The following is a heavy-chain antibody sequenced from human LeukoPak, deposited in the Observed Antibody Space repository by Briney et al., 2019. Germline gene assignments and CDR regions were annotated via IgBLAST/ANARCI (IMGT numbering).Heavy chain of an antibody. J-gene: IGHJ4*02. CDR2: INPISGST. CDR3: ARAIAARGECYFDY. CDR1: GYTFTGYY. V-gene: IGHV1-2*02. D-gene: IGHD6-6*01. Sequence: GASVKVSCKASGYTFTGYYMHWVRQAPGQGLEWMGWINPISGSTNYAQRFQGRVTMTRDTSISTAYMELSRLRSDDTAVYYCARAIAARGECYFDYWGQGTLVTVPS.